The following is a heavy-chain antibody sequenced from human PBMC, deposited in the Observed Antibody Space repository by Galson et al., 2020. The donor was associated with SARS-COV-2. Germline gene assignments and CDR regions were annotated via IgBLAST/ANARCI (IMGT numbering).Heavy chain of an antibody. Sequence: ASVKVSCKVSGYSLIELSIHWVRQAPGKGLEWMGGFDAEDGETIYAQKLQGRVTMTEDTSTDTAYMEVSSLRSEDTAVDYCATAGFHYAFDIWCQGTMVTVSS. V-gene: IGHV1-24*01. D-gene: IGHD1-26*01. CDR2: FDAEDGET. J-gene: IGHJ3*02. CDR3: ATAGFHYAFDI. CDR1: GYSLIELS.